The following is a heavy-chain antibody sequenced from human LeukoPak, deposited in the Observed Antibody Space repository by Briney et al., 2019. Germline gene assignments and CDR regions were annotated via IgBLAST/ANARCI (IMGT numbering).Heavy chain of an antibody. CDR1: GFTFDDYA. J-gene: IGHJ3*02. Sequence: GGSLRLSCAASGFTFDDYAMHWVRQAPGKGLEWVSGISWNSGSIGYADSVKGRFTISRDNSKNTLYLQMGSLRVEDMAVYYCAREEDAFDIWGQGTMVTVSS. CDR2: ISWNSGSI. CDR3: AREEDAFDI. V-gene: IGHV3-9*03.